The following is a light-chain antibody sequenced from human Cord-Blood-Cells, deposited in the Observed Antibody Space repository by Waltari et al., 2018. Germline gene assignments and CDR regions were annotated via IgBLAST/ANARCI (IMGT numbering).Light chain of an antibody. CDR1: SSDVGGYNY. Sequence: QAALTQPRSGSGAPGQAVTISCTGTSSDVGGYNYVSWYQQHPGKAPKLMIYDVSKRPSGVPDRFSGSKSGNTASLTISGLQAEYEADYYCCSYAGSYTFYVFGTGTKVTVL. V-gene: IGLV2-11*01. CDR3: CSYAGSYTFYV. CDR2: DVS. J-gene: IGLJ1*01.